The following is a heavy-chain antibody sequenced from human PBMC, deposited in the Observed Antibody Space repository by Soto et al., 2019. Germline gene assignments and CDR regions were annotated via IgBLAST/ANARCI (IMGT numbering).Heavy chain of an antibody. V-gene: IGHV3-74*01. CDR2: INSDGSST. CDR3: TTDLGYYYDSSGYQPYYYYYYGMDV. D-gene: IGHD3-22*01. CDR1: GFTFSSYW. Sequence: GGSLRLSCAASGFTFSSYWMHWVRQAPGKGLVWVSRINSDGSSTSYADPVKGRFTISRDNSKNTLYLQMNSLKTEDTAVYYCTTDLGYYYDSSGYQPYYYYYYGMDVWGQGTTVTVSS. J-gene: IGHJ6*02.